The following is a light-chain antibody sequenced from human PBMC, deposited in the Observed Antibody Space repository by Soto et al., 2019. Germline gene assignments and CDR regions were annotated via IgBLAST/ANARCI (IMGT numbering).Light chain of an antibody. CDR3: QQYGNSPPNT. CDR2: GAS. Sequence: EIVVTQSPGTLSLSPGERATLSCRASQSVSSSYLAWYQQKPGQAPRLLIYGASSRATGIPDRFSGSGSGTDFTLTISRLEPEDFAVYFCQQYGNSPPNTFGQGTKVDIK. J-gene: IGKJ2*01. CDR1: QSVSSSY. V-gene: IGKV3-20*01.